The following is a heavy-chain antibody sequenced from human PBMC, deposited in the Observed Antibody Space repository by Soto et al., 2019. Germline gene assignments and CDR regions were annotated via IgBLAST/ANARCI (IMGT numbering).Heavy chain of an antibody. CDR1: GFTFSSYD. Sequence: QVQLVESGGGVVQPGRSLRLSCAASGFTFSSYDMHWVRQAPGKGLEWVAVIWYDGSNKYYADSVKGRFTISRDNSKNTLYLQMNSLRAEDTAVYYCASLRSQYYGMDVWGQGTTVTVSS. CDR3: ASLRSQYYGMDV. J-gene: IGHJ6*02. V-gene: IGHV3-33*01. CDR2: IWYDGSNK.